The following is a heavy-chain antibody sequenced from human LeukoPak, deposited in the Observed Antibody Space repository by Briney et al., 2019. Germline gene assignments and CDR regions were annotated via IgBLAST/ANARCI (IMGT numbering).Heavy chain of an antibody. J-gene: IGHJ4*02. CDR3: ARDDSSGYYDY. Sequence: SETLSLTCTVSGGSISSYYWSWIRQPPGKGLEWIGYIYYSGSTNYNPSLKSRVTISVDTFKNQFSLKLSSVTAADTAVYYCARDDSSGYYDYWGQGTLVTVSS. CDR2: IYYSGST. D-gene: IGHD3-22*01. V-gene: IGHV4-59*01. CDR1: GGSISSYY.